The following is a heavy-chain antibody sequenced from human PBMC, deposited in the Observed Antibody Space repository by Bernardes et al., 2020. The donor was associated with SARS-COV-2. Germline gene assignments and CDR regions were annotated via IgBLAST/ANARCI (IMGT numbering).Heavy chain of an antibody. CDR3: ARRDFYFDSGTYYRGEIRHVWFAP. D-gene: IGHD3-10*01. Sequence: AAVKVSCKASGYTFTRYDINWVRQATGQGLEGMGRVNQNSGNTEHAQKFEGRVTMTSTTSESTAYMELSSLRSEDTATYYCARRDFYFDSGTYYRGEIRHVWFAPWGQGTLVTVYS. CDR1: GYTFTRYD. CDR2: VNQNSGNT. J-gene: IGHJ5*02. V-gene: IGHV1-8*01.